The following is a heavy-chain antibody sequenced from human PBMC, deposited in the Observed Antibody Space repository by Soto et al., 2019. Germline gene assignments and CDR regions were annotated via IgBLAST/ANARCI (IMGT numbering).Heavy chain of an antibody. CDR3: AKDRQPDGFWPFDH. J-gene: IGHJ4*02. CDR2: ILGKGDGL. CDR1: GFTFSNYT. Sequence: EVQLLESGGGLVQPGGSLRLSCAASGFTFSNYTMSWVRQAPGKGLEWVSGILGKGDGLYYADSVKGRFTISRDNSKNTLYLQMNSLRTDDTAMYYCAKDRQPDGFWPFDHWGRGTLIIVSS. D-gene: IGHD3-3*01. V-gene: IGHV3-23*01.